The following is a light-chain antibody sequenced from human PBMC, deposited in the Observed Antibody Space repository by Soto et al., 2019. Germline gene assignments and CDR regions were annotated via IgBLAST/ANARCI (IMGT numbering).Light chain of an antibody. CDR3: SSYTTSNTLV. V-gene: IGLV2-14*01. CDR2: EVS. J-gene: IGLJ2*01. CDR1: SSDVGAYTY. Sequence: QSALTQPASVSGSPGQSITISCTGTSSDVGAYTYVSWYQQHPGKAPKLMIFEVSDRPSGVSNPFSGYKSGNTASLTISGLHAEYEADYYCSSYTTSNTLVFGGGTKLTVL.